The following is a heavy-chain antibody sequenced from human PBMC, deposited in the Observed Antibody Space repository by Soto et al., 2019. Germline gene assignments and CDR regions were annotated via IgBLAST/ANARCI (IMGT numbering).Heavy chain of an antibody. CDR2: INAGNGNT. D-gene: IGHD3-9*01. CDR1: GYTFTSYA. CDR3: ARWGDILTGYHGHIDY. J-gene: IGHJ4*02. Sequence: ASVKVSCKASGYTFTSYAMHWVRQAPGQRLEWMGWINAGNGNTKYSQKFQGRVTITRDTSASTAYMELSSLRSEDTAVYYCARWGDILTGYHGHIDYWGQGTLVTVSS. V-gene: IGHV1-3*01.